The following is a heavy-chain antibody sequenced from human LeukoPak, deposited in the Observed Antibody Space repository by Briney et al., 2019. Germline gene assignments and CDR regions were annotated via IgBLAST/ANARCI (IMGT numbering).Heavy chain of an antibody. D-gene: IGHD3-16*01. Sequence: PGGSLRLSCAASGFTFSSYNMNWVRQAPGKGLEWVAHISETIYYADSVQGRFTISRDNAKNSLYLQMSNLRVDDTAMYYCVREVGRPKTFYFDSWGRGTPVTVSS. CDR3: VREVGRPKTFYFDS. CDR1: GFTFSSYN. V-gene: IGHV3-48*04. J-gene: IGHJ4*02. CDR2: ISETI.